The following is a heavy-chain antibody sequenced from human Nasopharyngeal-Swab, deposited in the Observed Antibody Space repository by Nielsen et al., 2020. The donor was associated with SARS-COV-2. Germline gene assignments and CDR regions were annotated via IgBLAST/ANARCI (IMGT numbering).Heavy chain of an antibody. V-gene: IGHV3-7*01. CDR2: IKQDGSEK. J-gene: IGHJ4*02. CDR3: ARDLGNIVATIGFDY. CDR1: GFTFSSYY. D-gene: IGHD5-12*01. Sequence: GGSLRLSCAASGFTFSSYYMSWVRQAPGKGLEWVANIKQDGSEKYYVDSVKGRFTISRDNAKNSLYLQMNSLRAEDTAVYYCARDLGNIVATIGFDYWGQGTLVTVSS.